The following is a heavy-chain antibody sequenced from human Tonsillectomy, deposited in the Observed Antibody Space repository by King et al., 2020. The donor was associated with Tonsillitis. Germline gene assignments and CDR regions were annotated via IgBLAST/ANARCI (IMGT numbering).Heavy chain of an antibody. CDR1: GYTFTDYY. CDR2: INPNSGDT. Sequence: QLVQSGAAVKKPGASVKVSCKASGYTFTDYYMYWVRQAPGQGLEWMGWINPNSGDTSYAQKLQGRVTMTRDTSLSTAYMELSRLISDDTAVYYCARVAYNHDREYFQHWGQGTLVTVSS. D-gene: IGHD1-14*01. CDR3: ARVAYNHDREYFQH. V-gene: IGHV1-2*02. J-gene: IGHJ1*01.